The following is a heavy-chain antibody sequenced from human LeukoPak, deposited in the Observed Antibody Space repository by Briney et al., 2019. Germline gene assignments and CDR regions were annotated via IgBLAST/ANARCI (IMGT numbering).Heavy chain of an antibody. J-gene: IGHJ4*02. CDR3: ARGRNAGGLAY. V-gene: IGHV3-48*04. CDR1: GFTLSYYS. CDR2: ISKNSGSI. Sequence: GGSLRLSCAASGFTLSYYSMDWVRQAPGAGLEWISYISKNSGSIDYADSVRGRFTVSRDNAKNSLHLQMNSLRVEDTAIYYCARGRNAGGLAYWGQGVLVTVSS. D-gene: IGHD5-24*01.